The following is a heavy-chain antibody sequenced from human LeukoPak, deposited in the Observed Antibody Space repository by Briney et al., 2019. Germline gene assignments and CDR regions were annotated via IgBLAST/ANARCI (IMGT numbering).Heavy chain of an antibody. CDR1: GASISGSSYY. D-gene: IGHD3-10*01. Sequence: SETLSLTCAVSGASISGSSYYWGSIRQPPGKGLQWIGSVYYSGSTYYTPSLKSRVTISVDTSKKQFSLNLSSVTAADTAVYYCATLSYPGGSFDYWGQGTLVTVSS. CDR3: ATLSYPGGSFDY. CDR2: VYYSGST. J-gene: IGHJ4*02. V-gene: IGHV4-39*01.